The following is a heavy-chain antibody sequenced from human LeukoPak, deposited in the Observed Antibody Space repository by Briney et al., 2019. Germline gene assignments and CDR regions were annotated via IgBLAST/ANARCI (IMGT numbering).Heavy chain of an antibody. J-gene: IGHJ6*02. Sequence: GASVKVSCKASGYTFTSYDINWVRQATGQGLEWMGWMNPNSGNTGYAQKFQGRVTMTRNTSISTAYMELSSLRSEDTAVDYGARADSGLLWFGELWYGMDVWGQGTTVTVSS. CDR3: ARADSGLLWFGELWYGMDV. CDR2: MNPNSGNT. V-gene: IGHV1-8*01. D-gene: IGHD3-10*01. CDR1: GYTFTSYD.